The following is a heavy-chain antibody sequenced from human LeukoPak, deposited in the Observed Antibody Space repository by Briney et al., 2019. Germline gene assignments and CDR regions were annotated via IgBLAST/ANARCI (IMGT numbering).Heavy chain of an antibody. Sequence: GGSLRLSCAASGFSFSSYSTNWVRPAPGKGLEWVSSTSSSSSYIYYAYSVKGRFTITRDNSKNTLYLQMNRLRAEDAAVYYCAKDAADIVATVRGLDYWGRGTLVTVSS. CDR1: GFSFSSYS. CDR3: AKDAADIVATVRGLDY. J-gene: IGHJ4*02. D-gene: IGHD5-12*01. CDR2: TSSSSSYI. V-gene: IGHV3-21*01.